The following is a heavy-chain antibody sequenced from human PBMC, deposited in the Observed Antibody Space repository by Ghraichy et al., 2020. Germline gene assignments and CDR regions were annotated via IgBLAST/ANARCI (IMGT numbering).Heavy chain of an antibody. CDR2: IYTSGST. D-gene: IGHD2-2*01. V-gene: IGHV4-61*02. Sequence: SETLSLTCTVSGGSISSSNYYWSWVRQPAGKGLEWIGRIYTSGSTNYNPSLKSRVTISVDTSKTQFSLKLSPVTAADTAVYYCARDSNYCSSTSCRHYYMDVWGKGTTVTVSS. J-gene: IGHJ6*03. CDR1: GGSISSSNYY. CDR3: ARDSNYCSSTSCRHYYMDV.